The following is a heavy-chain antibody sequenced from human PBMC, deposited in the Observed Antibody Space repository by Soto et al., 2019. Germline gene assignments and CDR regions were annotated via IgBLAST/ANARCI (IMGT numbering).Heavy chain of an antibody. V-gene: IGHV1-18*01. CDR3: ASKFRSIVVVPAASDAFDI. CDR1: GYTFTSYG. D-gene: IGHD2-2*01. CDR2: ISAYNGNT. Sequence: ASVKVSCKASGYTFTSYGISWVRQAPGQGLEWMGWISAYNGNTNYAQKLQGRVTMTTDTSTSTAYMELRSLRSDDTAVYYCASKFRSIVVVPAASDAFDIWGQGTMVTVS. J-gene: IGHJ3*02.